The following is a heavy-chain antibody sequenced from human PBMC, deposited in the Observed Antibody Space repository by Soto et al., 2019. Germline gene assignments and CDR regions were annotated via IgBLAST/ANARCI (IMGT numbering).Heavy chain of an antibody. CDR3: ARDPALGFGTERNVRPI. CDR2: ISSSSSSTI. J-gene: IGHJ3*02. D-gene: IGHD3-10*01. CDR1: GFTFSSYS. V-gene: IGHV3-48*02. Sequence: PGGSLRLSCAASGFTFSSYSMNWVRQAPGKGLEWVSYISSSSSSTIYYADSVKGRFTISRDNAKNSLYLQMNSLRDEDTAVYYCARDPALGFGTERNVRPIWGQGTMVTVSS.